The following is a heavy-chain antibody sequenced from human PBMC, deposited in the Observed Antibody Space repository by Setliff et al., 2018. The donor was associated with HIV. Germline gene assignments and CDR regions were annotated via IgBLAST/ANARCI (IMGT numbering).Heavy chain of an antibody. D-gene: IGHD3-10*01. CDR2: INSNNGGT. CDR1: GYTFTAYY. V-gene: IGHV1-2*02. CDR3: ARDRPHQHYFELYSFYYMEL. J-gene: IGHJ6*03. Sequence: ASVKVSCKTSGYTFTAYYIHWVRQAPGQGLEWMGWINSNNGGTKYAQNFQGRVTMTRDTSITTAYMELSSLISDDTAVYYCARDRPHQHYFELYSFYYMELWGKGTTVTVS.